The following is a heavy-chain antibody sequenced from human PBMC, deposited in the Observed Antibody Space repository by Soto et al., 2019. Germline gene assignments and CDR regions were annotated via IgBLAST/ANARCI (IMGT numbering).Heavy chain of an antibody. CDR1: GGSFCGYY. Sequence: QVQLQQWGAGLLKPSETLSLTCAVYGGSFCGYYWSWIRQPPGKGLEWIGEINHSGSTNYNPSLKSRVTISVDTSKNQFSLKLSSVTAADTAVYYCARGYWFDPWGQGTLVTVSS. V-gene: IGHV4-34*01. CDR2: INHSGST. CDR3: ARGYWFDP. J-gene: IGHJ5*02.